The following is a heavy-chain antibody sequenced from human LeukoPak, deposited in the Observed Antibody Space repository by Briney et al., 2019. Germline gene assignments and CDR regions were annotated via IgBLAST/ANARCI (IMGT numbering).Heavy chain of an antibody. CDR3: AKETYHRSPFDY. D-gene: IGHD2-2*01. Sequence: GGSLRLSCAASGFTVSNNYMNWVRQAPGKGLEWVSLIYSGGDTHYADSVKGRFTIPRDSSKNTLYLQMNSLRAEDTAVYYCAKETYHRSPFDYWGQGTLVTVSS. CDR1: GFTVSNNY. V-gene: IGHV3-66*01. CDR2: IYSGGDT. J-gene: IGHJ4*02.